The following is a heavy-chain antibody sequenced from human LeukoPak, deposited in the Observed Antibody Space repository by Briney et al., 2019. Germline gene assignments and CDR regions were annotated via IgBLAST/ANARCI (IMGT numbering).Heavy chain of an antibody. Sequence: GESLKISCKSSGYRFFSSWIGWVRQMPGKGLEWMGIIYPFDSDTRYSPSFQGQVTISADKSLNTAYLQWSSLKASDSAMYYCARRSGYSSGWYDYWGQRTLVTVSS. CDR1: GYRFFSSW. CDR2: IYPFDSDT. V-gene: IGHV5-51*01. J-gene: IGHJ4*02. CDR3: ARRSGYSSGWYDY. D-gene: IGHD6-13*01.